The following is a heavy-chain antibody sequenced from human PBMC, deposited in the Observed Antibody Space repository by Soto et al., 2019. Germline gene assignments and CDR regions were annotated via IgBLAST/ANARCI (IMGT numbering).Heavy chain of an antibody. Sequence: PSETLSLTCTVSGGSVSSCSYYWSWIRQPPGKGLEWIGYIYYSGSTNYNPSLKSRVTISVDTSKNQFSLKLSSVTAADTAVYYCARDRTYYGSGSYLESHYYYYGMDVWGQGTTVTVSS. D-gene: IGHD3-10*01. J-gene: IGHJ6*02. CDR3: ARDRTYYGSGSYLESHYYYYGMDV. V-gene: IGHV4-61*01. CDR2: IYYSGST. CDR1: GGSVSSCSYY.